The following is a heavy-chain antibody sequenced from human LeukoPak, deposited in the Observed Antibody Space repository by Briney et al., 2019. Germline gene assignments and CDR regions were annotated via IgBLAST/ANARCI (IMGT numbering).Heavy chain of an antibody. D-gene: IGHD1-26*01. V-gene: IGHV4-61*02. Sequence: SETLSLTCNVTGGSISSGSYYWSWIRQPAGKGLEWNGRIYSSGSTNYNSSLNSRVTISLDTSKNQFSLKLSSVTASDTAVYYCASNGAGGSYSYYFDNWGQGTLATVSS. J-gene: IGHJ4*02. CDR3: ASNGAGGSYSYYFDN. CDR2: IYSSGST. CDR1: GGSISSGSYY.